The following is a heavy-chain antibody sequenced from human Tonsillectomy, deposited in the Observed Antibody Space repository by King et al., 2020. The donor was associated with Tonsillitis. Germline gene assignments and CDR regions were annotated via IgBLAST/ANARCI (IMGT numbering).Heavy chain of an antibody. CDR3: AKSQRNPHDFYDSSGYPFDY. V-gene: IGHV3-23*04. J-gene: IGHJ4*02. D-gene: IGHD3-22*01. CDR1: GFTFDNYA. Sequence: VQLVESGGGLVQPGGSLRLSCAASGFTFDNYAMNWVRQAPGKGLEWVSSVSGSGDRTYNADSVKGRFTISRDNSKNTLYLQMNSLRAEDTAVYYCAKSQRNPHDFYDSSGYPFDYWGQGTLVTVSS. CDR2: VSGSGDRT.